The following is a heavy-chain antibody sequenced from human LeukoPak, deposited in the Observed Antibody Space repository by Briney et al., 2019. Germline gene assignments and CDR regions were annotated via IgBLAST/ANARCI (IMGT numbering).Heavy chain of an antibody. J-gene: IGHJ4*02. CDR2: TSYRSKWFS. Sequence: SQTLSLTCAISGDSVSSNSVAWNWIRQSPSRGLEWLGRTSYRSKWFSDYAVSVKSRMTIIPDTSKNQFSLQLSSVTPEDTAVYYCAREERSSLYVFDYWGQGTLVTVFS. D-gene: IGHD1-1*01. V-gene: IGHV6-1*01. CDR1: GDSVSSNSVA. CDR3: AREERSSLYVFDY.